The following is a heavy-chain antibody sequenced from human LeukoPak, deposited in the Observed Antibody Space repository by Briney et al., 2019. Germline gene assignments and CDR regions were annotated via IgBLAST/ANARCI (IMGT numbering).Heavy chain of an antibody. D-gene: IGHD6-19*01. V-gene: IGHV3-11*04. CDR2: ISSSGSTI. Sequence: GGSLRLSCAASGFTFSDHYMDWVRQAPGKGLEWVSYISSSGSTIYYADSVKGRFTISRDNAKNSLYLQMNSLRAEDTAVYYCARDDTAVAGTELDYWGQGTLVTVSS. CDR3: ARDDTAVAGTELDY. J-gene: IGHJ4*02. CDR1: GFTFSDHY.